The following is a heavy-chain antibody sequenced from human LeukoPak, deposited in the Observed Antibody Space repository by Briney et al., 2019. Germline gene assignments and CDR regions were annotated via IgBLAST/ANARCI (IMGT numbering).Heavy chain of an antibody. CDR2: IYNSGST. Sequence: SETLSLTCTVSGGSISSYYWSWIRQPPGKGLEWIGYIYNSGSTNYNPSLKSRVTISVDTSKNQFSLKLSSVTAADTAVYYCVRVRIAVAGTGYYYYMDVWGKGTTVTVSS. J-gene: IGHJ6*03. CDR1: GGSISSYY. D-gene: IGHD6-19*01. V-gene: IGHV4-59*08. CDR3: VRVRIAVAGTGYYYYMDV.